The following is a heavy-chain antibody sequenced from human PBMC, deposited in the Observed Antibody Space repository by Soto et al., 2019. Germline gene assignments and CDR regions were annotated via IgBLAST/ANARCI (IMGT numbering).Heavy chain of an antibody. CDR3: ARETAYRDCNYGNYGMDV. CDR2: IYSGGST. Sequence: QPGGSLRLSCAASGFTVSSNYMSWVRQSPGKGLEWVSVIYSGGSTDYADSAKGRFTISRDNSKNTLYLQMNSLRAEDTAVYYCARETAYRDCNYGNYGMDVWGQGTTVTVSS. D-gene: IGHD1-7*01. J-gene: IGHJ6*02. V-gene: IGHV3-53*01. CDR1: GFTVSSNY.